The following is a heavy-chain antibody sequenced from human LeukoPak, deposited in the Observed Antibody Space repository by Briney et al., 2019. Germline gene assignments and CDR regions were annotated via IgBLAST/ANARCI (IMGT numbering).Heavy chain of an antibody. V-gene: IGHV4-59*01. D-gene: IGHD6-6*01. CDR1: GGSISSYY. CDR2: IYYSGST. J-gene: IGHJ4*02. CDR3: ARGASSSLNY. Sequence: SETLSLTCTVSGGSISSYYWSWVRQPPGKGLEWIGYIYYSGSTNYNPSLKSRVTISVDTSKNQFSLKLSSVTAADTAVYYCARGASSSLNYWGQGTLVTVSS.